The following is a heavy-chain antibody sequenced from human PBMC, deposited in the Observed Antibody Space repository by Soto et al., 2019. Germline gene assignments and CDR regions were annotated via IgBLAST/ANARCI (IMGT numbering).Heavy chain of an antibody. Sequence: QMQLQESGPGLVKPSETLSLTCTVSGGSIRGYYWSWIRQSAGMGLEWIGRMHTSGSTNYNPSLKSRVTISVDMSKNQISLKLTSVTAADTALYYCVRASMPKAHFDSWGQGTLDTVSS. D-gene: IGHD2-2*01. CDR3: VRASMPKAHFDS. CDR1: GGSIRGYY. J-gene: IGHJ4*02. V-gene: IGHV4-4*07. CDR2: MHTSGST.